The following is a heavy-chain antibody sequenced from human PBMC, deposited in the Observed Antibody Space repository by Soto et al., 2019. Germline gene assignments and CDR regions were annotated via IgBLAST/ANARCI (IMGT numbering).Heavy chain of an antibody. V-gene: IGHV4-39*01. Sequence: QLQLQESGPGLVKPSETLSLTCTVSGGSISSSSYYWGWIRQPPGKGLEWIGSIYYSGSTYYNPSLKSRVTISVDTSKNQFSLKLSSVTTADTAVYYCARLYYDFWSGYFEGGIDYWGQGTLVTVSS. CDR1: GGSISSSSYY. CDR2: IYYSGST. D-gene: IGHD3-3*01. J-gene: IGHJ4*02. CDR3: ARLYYDFWSGYFEGGIDY.